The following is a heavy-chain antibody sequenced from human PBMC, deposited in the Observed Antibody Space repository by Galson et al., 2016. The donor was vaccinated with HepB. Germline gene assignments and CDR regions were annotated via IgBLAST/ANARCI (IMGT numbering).Heavy chain of an antibody. J-gene: IGHJ4*02. V-gene: IGHV4-34*01. CDR2: MNDNGDT. D-gene: IGHD3-16*01. Sequence: ETLSLTCEVSGASLSGFYWTWIRQAPGKGLEWIGEMNDNGDTSYNPSLKSRITMSVDTSKNQFSLRLKSMTAADTAMYYCATPRGRYWGQGTLVIVSS. CDR3: ATPRGRY. CDR1: GASLSGFY.